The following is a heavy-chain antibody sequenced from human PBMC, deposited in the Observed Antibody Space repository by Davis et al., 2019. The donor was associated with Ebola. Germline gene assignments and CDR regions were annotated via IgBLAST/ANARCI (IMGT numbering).Heavy chain of an antibody. CDR3: ARDGEGATPFNFDY. CDR1: GGSISSYY. J-gene: IGHJ4*02. V-gene: IGHV4-4*07. Sequence: SQTLSLTCAVSGGSISSYYWSWIRQPAGKGLEWIGRIYTSGSTNYNPSLKSRVTMSVDTSKNQFSLKLSSVTAADTAVYYCARDGEGATPFNFDYWGQGTLVTVSS. D-gene: IGHD1-26*01. CDR2: IYTSGST.